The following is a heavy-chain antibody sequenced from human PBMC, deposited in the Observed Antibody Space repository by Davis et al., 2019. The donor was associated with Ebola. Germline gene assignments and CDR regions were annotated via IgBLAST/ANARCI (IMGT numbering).Heavy chain of an antibody. CDR1: GFTFSSYW. V-gene: IGHV3-48*01. Sequence: GVSLKISCAASGFTFSSYWMSWVRQAPGKGLEWVSYISSSSSTIYYADSVKGRFTISRDNAKNSLYLQMNSLRPEDTAVYYCARDMREMAVNYWGQGTLVTVSS. CDR2: ISSSSSTI. J-gene: IGHJ4*02. CDR3: ARDMREMAVNY. D-gene: IGHD5-24*01.